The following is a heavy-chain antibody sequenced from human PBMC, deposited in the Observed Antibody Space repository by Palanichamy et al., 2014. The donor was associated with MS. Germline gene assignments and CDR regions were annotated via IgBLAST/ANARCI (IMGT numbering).Heavy chain of an antibody. V-gene: IGHV4-4*02. CDR3: ASHDLGQQLRV. CDR2: ISHDWRT. D-gene: IGHD6-13*01. CDR1: GDSISSGTW. Sequence: QVQLQESSPGLVKPSGTLSLTCAVSGDSISSGTWWTWVRQSPGKGLEWIGEISHDWRTNCKPSLKSRVTISVDKSKNHFSLKLNSVTAADTAVYYCASHDLGQQLRVWGQGTLVTVSS. J-gene: IGHJ4*02.